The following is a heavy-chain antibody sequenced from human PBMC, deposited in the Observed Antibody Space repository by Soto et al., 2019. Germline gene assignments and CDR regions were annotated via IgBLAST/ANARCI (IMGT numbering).Heavy chain of an antibody. V-gene: IGHV3-21*01. D-gene: IGHD2-15*01. J-gene: IGHJ1*01. CDR3: AIAPYCSGGSCYPD. Sequence: GGSLRLSCAASGFTFSSYSMNWVRQAPGKGLEWVQSISSSSCYIYYADSLEGRLTISRDNDKNSLYLQMNSLRAEETAVYYCAIAPYCSGGSCYPDWGQVTLVTVSS. CDR1: GFTFSSYS. CDR2: ISSSSCYI.